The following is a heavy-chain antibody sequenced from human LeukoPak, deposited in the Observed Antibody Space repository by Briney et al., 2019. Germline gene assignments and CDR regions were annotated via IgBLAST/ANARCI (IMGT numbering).Heavy chain of an antibody. CDR2: INPNSGGT. Sequence: ASVKVSCKASGYTFTGYYMHWVRQAPGQGLEWMGWINPNSGGTNYAQKFQGRVTMTRDTSISTAYMELSRLRSDDTAVYYCARSDSIYGGDAFDIWGQGTMVTVSS. D-gene: IGHD4-23*01. CDR1: GYTFTGYY. J-gene: IGHJ3*02. V-gene: IGHV1-2*02. CDR3: ARSDSIYGGDAFDI.